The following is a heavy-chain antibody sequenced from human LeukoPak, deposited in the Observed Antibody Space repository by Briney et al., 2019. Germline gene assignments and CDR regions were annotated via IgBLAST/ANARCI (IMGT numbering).Heavy chain of an antibody. D-gene: IGHD1-26*01. V-gene: IGHV1-2*02. CDR1: GYTFTGYY. J-gene: IGHJ3*02. Sequence: VASVKVSCKASGYTFTGYYMHWVRQAPGQGLEWMGWINPNSGGTNYAQKFQGRVTMTRDTSISTAYMELSRLRSDDTAVYYCARGLKEWELQSWSRAFDIWGQGTMVTVSS. CDR3: ARGLKEWELQSWSRAFDI. CDR2: INPNSGGT.